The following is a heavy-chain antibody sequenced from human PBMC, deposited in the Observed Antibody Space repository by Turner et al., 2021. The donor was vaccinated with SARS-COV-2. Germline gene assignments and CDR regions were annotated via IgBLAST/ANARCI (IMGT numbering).Heavy chain of an antibody. CDR1: GGSFSGYY. J-gene: IGHJ4*02. CDR2: IHRSGST. Sequence: QLHLQQWGAGLVKPSETLSLTCAVYGGSFSGYYWTWSRQPPGKGLEWIGEIHRSGSTYYNPSLKSRVTISQDTSKSQFSLNLSSVTAADTAVYHCSRGDDSRKSGLLWGQGTLVTVSS. V-gene: IGHV4-34*01. CDR3: SRGDDSRKSGLL. D-gene: IGHD2-21*02.